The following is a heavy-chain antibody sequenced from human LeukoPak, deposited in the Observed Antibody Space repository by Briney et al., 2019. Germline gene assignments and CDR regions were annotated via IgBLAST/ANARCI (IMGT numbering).Heavy chain of an antibody. D-gene: IGHD6-13*01. CDR3: ARDLGYSSSWLDF. V-gene: IGHV3-21*01. CDR2: ISSSSSYI. J-gene: IGHJ4*02. CDR1: GFTFSSYK. Sequence: GGSLRLSCAASGFTFSSYKMNWVRQAPGKGLEWVSSISSSSSYIYYADSVKGRFTISRDNAKNSLYLQMNSLRAEDTAVYYCARDLGYSSSWLDFWGQGTLVTVSS.